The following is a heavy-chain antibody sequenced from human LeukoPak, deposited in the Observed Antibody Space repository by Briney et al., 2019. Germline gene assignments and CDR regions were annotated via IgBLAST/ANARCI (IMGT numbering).Heavy chain of an antibody. CDR1: GGSISSGGYY. V-gene: IGHV4-31*03. CDR2: IYYSGST. D-gene: IGHD3-22*01. CDR3: ARDGYYYDSSGYYGPDAFGI. J-gene: IGHJ3*02. Sequence: SETLSLTCTVSGGSISSGGYYWSWIRQHPGKGLEWIGYIYYSGSTYYNPSLKSRVTISVDTSKNQFSLKLSSVTAADTAVYYCARDGYYYDSSGYYGPDAFGIWGQGTMVTVSS.